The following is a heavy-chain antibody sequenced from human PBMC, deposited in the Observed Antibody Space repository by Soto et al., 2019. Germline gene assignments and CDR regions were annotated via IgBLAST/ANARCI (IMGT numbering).Heavy chain of an antibody. CDR2: ISGSGKDT. Sequence: GGSLRLSCATSGFTFSNYRMNWVREAPGKGLEWVASISGSGKDTFYRDSVKGRFTISRDNAESSLVLQMNSLTIDDTAVYHCARVHLVRTSSYYCGMDVWGPGTTVTVSS. CDR3: ARVHLVRTSSYYCGMDV. D-gene: IGHD6-6*01. V-gene: IGHV3-21*06. CDR1: GFTFSNYR. J-gene: IGHJ6*02.